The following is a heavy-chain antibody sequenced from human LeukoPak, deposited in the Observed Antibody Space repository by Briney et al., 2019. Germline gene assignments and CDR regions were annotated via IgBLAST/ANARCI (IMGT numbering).Heavy chain of an antibody. V-gene: IGHV3-48*03. CDR1: GFTFSTFE. J-gene: IGHJ4*02. Sequence: QPGGSLRLSCAASGFTFSTFEMHWVRQAPGKGLDWISYISSSGSAIHYADSVEGRFIISRDNSKNTLYLQINSLSAEDTAVYYWAKDRWAGRTSSRGDFDYWGQGTPVTVSS. CDR3: AKDRWAGRTSSRGDFDY. D-gene: IGHD6-6*01. CDR2: ISSSGSAI.